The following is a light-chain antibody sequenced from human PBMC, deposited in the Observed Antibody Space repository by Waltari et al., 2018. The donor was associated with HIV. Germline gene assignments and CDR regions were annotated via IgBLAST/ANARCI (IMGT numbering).Light chain of an antibody. V-gene: IGLV1-44*01. CDR1: SYNNGRHA. Sequence: QPVLTQPPSASGTPGQRVSISCSGSSYNNGRHAVSWYQHLPGATPTLLIFGNNQRSAGVPDRFAGSKSATSASLAISGLRSVDEADYSCAAWDDSLDGPVFGGGTKLTVL. J-gene: IGLJ2*01. CDR3: AAWDDSLDGPV. CDR2: GNN.